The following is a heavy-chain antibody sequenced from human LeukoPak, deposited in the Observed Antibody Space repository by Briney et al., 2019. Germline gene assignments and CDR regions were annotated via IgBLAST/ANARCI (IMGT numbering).Heavy chain of an antibody. CDR3: ARVEDYDILTSPPYFDY. D-gene: IGHD3-9*01. V-gene: IGHV4-31*03. CDR1: GGSISSGGYY. CDR2: IYYSGST. J-gene: IGHJ4*02. Sequence: SQTLSLTCTVSGGSISSGGYYWSWIRQHPGKGLEWIGYIYYSGSTYYNPSLKSRVTISVDTSKNQFSLKLSSVTAADTAVYYCARVEDYDILTSPPYFDYWGQGTLVTVSS.